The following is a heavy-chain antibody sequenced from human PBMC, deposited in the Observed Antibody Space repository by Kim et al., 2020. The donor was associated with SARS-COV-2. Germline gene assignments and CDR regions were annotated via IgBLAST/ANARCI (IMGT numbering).Heavy chain of an antibody. Sequence: GESLRLSCAASGFTFSSYGMHWVRQAPGKGMEWVAVISYDGSNKYYADSVKGRFTISRDNSKNTLYLQMNSLRAEDTAVYYCASLTFSSSPFDYWGQGTLVTVSS. V-gene: IGHV3-30*03. CDR3: ASLTFSSSPFDY. J-gene: IGHJ4*02. D-gene: IGHD6-13*01. CDR2: ISYDGSNK. CDR1: GFTFSSYG.